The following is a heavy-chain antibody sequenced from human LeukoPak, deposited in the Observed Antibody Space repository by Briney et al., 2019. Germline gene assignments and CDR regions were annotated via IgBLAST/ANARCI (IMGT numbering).Heavy chain of an antibody. D-gene: IGHD3-10*01. J-gene: IGHJ3*02. CDR1: GGSISSSNW. Sequence: SETLSLTCAVSGGSISSSNWWSWVRQPPGKGLEWIGEIYHSGSTNYNPSLKSRVTISVDKSKNQFSLKLSSVTAADTAVYYCARPGYYYGSWSPHKAFDIWGRGTMVTVSS. CDR2: IYHSGST. V-gene: IGHV4-4*02. CDR3: ARPGYYYGSWSPHKAFDI.